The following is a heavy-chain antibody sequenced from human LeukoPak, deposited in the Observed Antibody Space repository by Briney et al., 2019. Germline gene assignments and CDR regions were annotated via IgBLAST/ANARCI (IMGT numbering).Heavy chain of an antibody. CDR1: GFTFSSSW. D-gene: IGHD2-15*01. Sequence: PGGSLRLSCAASGFTFSSSWMSWVRQGPGKGLEWVANINQDGSEKYYVDSVRGRFTISRDNAENSLYLQMNSLRADDTAVYYCASVVTGDTNRFDPWGQGTLVTVSS. CDR2: INQDGSEK. CDR3: ASVVTGDTNRFDP. V-gene: IGHV3-7*05. J-gene: IGHJ5*02.